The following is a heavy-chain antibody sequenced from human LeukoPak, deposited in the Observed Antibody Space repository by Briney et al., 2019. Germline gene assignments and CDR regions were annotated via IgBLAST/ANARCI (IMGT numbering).Heavy chain of an antibody. Sequence: GASVKVSCKASGGTFSYYAISWVRQAPGQGLEWMGRIISILGIANYAQKFQGRVTITADKSTSTAYMELSSLRSEDTAVYYCARGPSGVTTPEYFQHWGQGTLVTVSS. CDR3: ARGPSGVTTPEYFQH. CDR1: GGTFSYYA. V-gene: IGHV1-69*04. J-gene: IGHJ1*01. D-gene: IGHD7-27*01. CDR2: IISILGIA.